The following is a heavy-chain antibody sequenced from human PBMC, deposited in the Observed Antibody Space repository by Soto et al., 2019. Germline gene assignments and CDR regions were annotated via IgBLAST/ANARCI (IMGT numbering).Heavy chain of an antibody. CDR2: ISWDGGST. D-gene: IGHD3-22*01. V-gene: IGHV3-43*01. CDR1: GFTFDDYT. CDR3: AKDKMAPDSSGIFDY. J-gene: IGHJ4*02. Sequence: GGSLRLSCAASGFTFDDYTMHWVRQAPGKGLEWVSLISWDGGSTYYADSVKGRFTISRDNSKNSLYLQMNSLRTEDTALYYCAKDKMAPDSSGIFDYWGQGTLVTVSS.